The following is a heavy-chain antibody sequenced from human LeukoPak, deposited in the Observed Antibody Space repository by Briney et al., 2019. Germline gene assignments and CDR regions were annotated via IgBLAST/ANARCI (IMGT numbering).Heavy chain of an antibody. Sequence: PSETLSLTCAVYGGSFSGYYWSWIRQPPGKGLEWIGEINHSGSTNYNPSLKSRVTISVDTSKNQFSLKLSSVTAADTAVYYCARHKQLEPGAFDIWGQGTMVTVSS. D-gene: IGHD1-1*01. CDR2: INHSGST. CDR3: ARHKQLEPGAFDI. CDR1: GGSFSGYY. V-gene: IGHV4-34*01. J-gene: IGHJ3*02.